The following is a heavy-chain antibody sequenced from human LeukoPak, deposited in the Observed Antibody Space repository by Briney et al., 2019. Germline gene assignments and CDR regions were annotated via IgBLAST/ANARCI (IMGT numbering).Heavy chain of an antibody. CDR2: IYYSGNT. V-gene: IGHV4-39*01. J-gene: IGHJ6*03. D-gene: IGHD1-26*01. Sequence: SETLSLTCTVSGDSISSSSYYWGRIRQPPVKGLEWIANIYYSGNTYYNPSLESRVTISVDTSKNQFSLNVSSVTAADTAVYYCARHAGVGATLYYYYYYMDVWGKGTTVTVSS. CDR3: ARHAGVGATLYYYYYYMDV. CDR1: GDSISSSSYY.